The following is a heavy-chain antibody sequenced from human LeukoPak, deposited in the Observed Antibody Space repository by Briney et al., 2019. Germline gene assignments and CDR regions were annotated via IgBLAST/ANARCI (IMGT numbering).Heavy chain of an antibody. CDR2: INPKSGGT. CDR1: GYTFTDYY. CDR3: VRTFTATYVGFGP. Sequence: ASVKVSCKASGYTFTDYYMHWVRQAPGQGLDWMGWINPKSGGTNYAQRFQGRVTMTRDTSISTAYMELSGLRSDDTAVYYCVRTFTATYVGFGPWGQGTLVTVS. D-gene: IGHD3-16*01. V-gene: IGHV1-2*02. J-gene: IGHJ5*02.